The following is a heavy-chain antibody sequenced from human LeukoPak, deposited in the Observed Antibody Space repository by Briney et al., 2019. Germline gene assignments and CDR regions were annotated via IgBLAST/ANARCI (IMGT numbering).Heavy chain of an antibody. Sequence: ASVKVSCKASGYTFTGYYMHWVRQAPGQGLEWMGWINPNSGGTNYAQKFQGWVTMTRDTSISTAYMELSSLRSEDTAVYYCASNYDFWTEGDYYYYYGMDVWGQGTTVTVSS. CDR3: ASNYDFWTEGDYYYYYGMDV. V-gene: IGHV1-2*04. CDR1: GYTFTGYY. CDR2: INPNSGGT. J-gene: IGHJ6*02. D-gene: IGHD3-3*01.